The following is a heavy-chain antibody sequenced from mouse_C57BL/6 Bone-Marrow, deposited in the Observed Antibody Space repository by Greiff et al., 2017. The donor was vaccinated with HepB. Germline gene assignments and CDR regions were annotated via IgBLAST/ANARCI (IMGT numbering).Heavy chain of an antibody. Sequence: VQLQQSGTVLARPGASVKMSCKTSGYTFTSYWMHWVKQRPGQGLEWIGAIYPGNSDTSYNQKFKGKAKLTAVTSASTAYMELSSLTNEDSAVYYCTRSGLYYYGSSSYYFDYWGQGTTLTVSS. CDR1: GYTFTSYW. CDR2: IYPGNSDT. V-gene: IGHV1-5*01. D-gene: IGHD1-1*01. CDR3: TRSGLYYYGSSSYYFDY. J-gene: IGHJ2*01.